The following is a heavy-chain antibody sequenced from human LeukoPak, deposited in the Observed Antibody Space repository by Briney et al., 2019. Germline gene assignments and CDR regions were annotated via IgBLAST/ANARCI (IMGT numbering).Heavy chain of an antibody. D-gene: IGHD3-22*01. Sequence: PSETLSLTCAVYGGSFSGYYWSWIRQPPGKGLEWIGEINHSGSTNYNPSLKSRVTILVDTSKNQFSLKLSSVTAADTAVYYCALPTYYYDSSGYPRYYFDYWGQGTLVTVSS. CDR3: ALPTYYYDSSGYPRYYFDY. J-gene: IGHJ4*02. CDR2: INHSGST. V-gene: IGHV4-34*01. CDR1: GGSFSGYY.